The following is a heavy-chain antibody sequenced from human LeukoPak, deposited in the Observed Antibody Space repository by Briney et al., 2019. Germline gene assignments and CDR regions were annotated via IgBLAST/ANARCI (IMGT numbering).Heavy chain of an antibody. CDR2: MSGDATGT. D-gene: IGHD6-13*01. CDR1: GFTFSSFA. CDR3: AKRTSGSSWYSSDY. V-gene: IGHV3-23*01. Sequence: GGSLRLSCAASGFTFSSFAMNWVRQAPGKGLEWVSTMSGDATGTYYADSVKGRFTISRDNSKNTLYLQMNSLRAEDTAVYYCAKRTSGSSWYSSDYWGQGTLVTVSS. J-gene: IGHJ4*02.